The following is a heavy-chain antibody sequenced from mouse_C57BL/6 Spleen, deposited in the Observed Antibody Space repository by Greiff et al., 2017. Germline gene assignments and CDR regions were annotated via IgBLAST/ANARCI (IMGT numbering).Heavy chain of an antibody. J-gene: IGHJ3*01. CDR2: INPSSGYT. V-gene: IGHV1-4*01. CDR3: ARVSNYEGAY. CDR1: GYTFTSYT. D-gene: IGHD2-5*01. Sequence: QVQLKESGAELARPGASVKMSCKASGYTFTSYTMHWVKQRPGQGLEWIGYINPSSGYTKYNQKFKDKATLTADKSSSTAYMQLSSLTSEDSAVYYCARVSNYEGAYWGQGTLVTVSA.